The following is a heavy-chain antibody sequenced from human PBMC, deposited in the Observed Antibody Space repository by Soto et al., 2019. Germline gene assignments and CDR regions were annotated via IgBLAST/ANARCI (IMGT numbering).Heavy chain of an antibody. J-gene: IGHJ6*02. CDR1: GLTFNNYW. CDR2: INKDGSDK. V-gene: IGHV3-7*03. CDR3: TRWNYAMDV. Sequence: GGSLRLSCAVSGLTFNNYWMTWVRQAPGKGLEWVANINKDGSDKNYVDSVKGRFSISRDNAKNSLYLQMNSLRVEDTAMYYCTRWNYAMDVPGQGTTVTVS.